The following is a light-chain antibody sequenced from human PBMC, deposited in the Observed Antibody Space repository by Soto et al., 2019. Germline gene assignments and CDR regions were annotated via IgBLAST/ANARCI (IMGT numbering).Light chain of an antibody. CDR2: TSS. CDR3: QQSHSTPRT. CDR1: QSISYS. V-gene: IGKV1-39*01. Sequence: DIPMTQSPSSLSASVGDRVTIACRASQSISYSLNWYQQKPGKAPKLLIFTSSSLLSGVPSRFSGGGSGTDFTLTISSLQPEDFATYYCQQSHSTPRTFGQGTKVEV. J-gene: IGKJ1*01.